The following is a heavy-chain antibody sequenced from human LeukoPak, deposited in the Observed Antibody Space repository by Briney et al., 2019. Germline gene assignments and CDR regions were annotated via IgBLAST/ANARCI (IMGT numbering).Heavy chain of an antibody. CDR3: AKEYEAYCGGDCYSFFDY. J-gene: IGHJ4*02. CDR1: GFTFNSYG. CDR2: ISYDGSNK. V-gene: IGHV3-30*18. D-gene: IGHD2-21*02. Sequence: PGGSLRLSCAASGFTFNSYGMHWVRQAPGKGLEWVAVISYDGSNKYYADSVKGRFTISRDNSKNTVNLQMNSLRAEDTAVYYCAKEYEAYCGGDCYSFFDYWGQGTLVTVSS.